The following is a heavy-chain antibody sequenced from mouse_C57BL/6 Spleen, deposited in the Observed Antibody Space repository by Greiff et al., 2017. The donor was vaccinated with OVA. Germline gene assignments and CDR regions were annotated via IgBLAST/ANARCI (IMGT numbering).Heavy chain of an antibody. V-gene: IGHV5-16*01. CDR2: INYDGSST. Sequence: EVQLVESEGGLVQPGSSMKLSCTASGFTFSDYYMAWVRQVPEKGLEWVANINYDGSSTYYLDSLKSRFIISRDNAKNILYLQMSSLKSEDTATYYCARGLRGYFDYWGQGTTLTVSS. J-gene: IGHJ2*01. D-gene: IGHD1-1*01. CDR1: GFTFSDYY. CDR3: ARGLRGYFDY.